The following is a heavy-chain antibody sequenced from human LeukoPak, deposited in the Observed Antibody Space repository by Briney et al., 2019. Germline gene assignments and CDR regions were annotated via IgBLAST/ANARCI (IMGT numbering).Heavy chain of an antibody. CDR1: GYIFTDYH. Sequence: ASVKVSCKASGYIFTDYHIHWVRQAPGQGLEWMGWINPNSGDTNFPQKFQGRVTMTRDTSISTAYMELSSLRSDDTALYYCASISHVWSGYYTVYFDYWGQGTPVTVSS. V-gene: IGHV1-2*02. CDR2: INPNSGDT. J-gene: IGHJ4*02. CDR3: ASISHVWSGYYTVYFDY. D-gene: IGHD3-3*02.